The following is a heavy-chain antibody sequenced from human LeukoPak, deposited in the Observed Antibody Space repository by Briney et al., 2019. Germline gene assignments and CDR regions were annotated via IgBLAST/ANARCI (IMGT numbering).Heavy chain of an antibody. CDR1: GYTFTSYG. Sequence: ASVKVSCKASGYTFTSYGISWVRQATGQGLEWMGWMNPNSGNTGYAQKFQGRVTMTRNTSISTAYMGLSSLRSEDTAVYYCARVLDYGGNSGMMFWGQGTLVTVSS. CDR2: MNPNSGNT. CDR3: ARVLDYGGNSGMMF. V-gene: IGHV1-8*02. D-gene: IGHD4-23*01. J-gene: IGHJ4*02.